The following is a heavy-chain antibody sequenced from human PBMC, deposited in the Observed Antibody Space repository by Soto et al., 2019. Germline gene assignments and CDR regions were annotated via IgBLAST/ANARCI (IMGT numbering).Heavy chain of an antibody. J-gene: IGHJ4*02. Sequence: ASVKVSCKALSYTFTSYGISWVRQAPGQGLEWMGWMNPNSGNTSYAQKFQGRVTMTRNTSISTAYMELSSLRSEDTAVYYCARVRSKYSYGFSLVYWGQGTLVTVSS. D-gene: IGHD5-18*01. CDR3: ARVRSKYSYGFSLVY. V-gene: IGHV1-8*02. CDR2: MNPNSGNT. CDR1: SYTFTSYG.